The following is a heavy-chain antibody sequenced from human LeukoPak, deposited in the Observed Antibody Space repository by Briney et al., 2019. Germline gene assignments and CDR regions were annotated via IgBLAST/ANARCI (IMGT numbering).Heavy chain of an antibody. V-gene: IGHV1-2*02. D-gene: IGHD6-13*01. CDR1: GYTFTGYY. Sequence: ASVKVSCKASGYTFTGYYIHWVRQAPGQGLEWMGWINPNSGGTNYAQRFQGTVTMTRDTPISTAYMELSRLRSDDTAVYYCARSTPWGIAKDYWGQGTLVTVSS. CDR3: ARSTPWGIAKDY. CDR2: INPNSGGT. J-gene: IGHJ4*02.